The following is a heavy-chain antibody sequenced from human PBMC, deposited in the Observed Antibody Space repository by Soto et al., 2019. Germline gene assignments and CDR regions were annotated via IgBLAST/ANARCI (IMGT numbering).Heavy chain of an antibody. J-gene: IGHJ6*02. V-gene: IGHV4-39*01. CDR3: ARLLRMATFAYYYYGMDV. CDR2: IYYSGST. CDR1: GGSISSSSYY. D-gene: IGHD5-12*01. Sequence: LPETLSLTCTVSGGSISSSSYYWGWIRQPPGKGLEWIGSIYYSGSTYYNPSLKSRVTISVDTSKNQFSLKLSSVTAADTAVYYCARLLRMATFAYYYYGMDVWGQGTTVTVSS.